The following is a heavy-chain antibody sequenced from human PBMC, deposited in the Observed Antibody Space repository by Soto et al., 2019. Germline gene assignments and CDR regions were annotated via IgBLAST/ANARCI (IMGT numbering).Heavy chain of an antibody. CDR2: ISPYTGNT. J-gene: IGHJ6*02. CDR1: GYIFVNYG. V-gene: IGHV1-18*01. D-gene: IGHD3-16*01. CDR3: VMVDNYVTPTPQDV. Sequence: QVQLVQSGDEVKKPGASVKVSCKASGYIFVNYGIAWVRQAPRQGLEWMGWISPYTGNTHSASKVQGRHTMTTDTSTSTAYMGLGSLTSDDTAVYYCVMVDNYVTPTPQDVWGQGTTVTVSS.